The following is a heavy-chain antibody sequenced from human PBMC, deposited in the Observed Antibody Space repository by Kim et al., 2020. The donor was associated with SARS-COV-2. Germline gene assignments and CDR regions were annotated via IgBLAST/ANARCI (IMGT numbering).Heavy chain of an antibody. CDR2: SGTT. V-gene: IGHV4-59*01. J-gene: IGHJ4*02. D-gene: IGHD5-12*01. CDR1: GDSISGYY. Sequence: SETLSLTCTVSGDSISGYYWAWIRQPPGKGLEWIGYSGTTTYNPSLMSRVTISVDTSKNQFSLRLNSMTAADTAIYYCARGNGYHLHWGQGTLVTVSS. CDR3: ARGNGYHLH.